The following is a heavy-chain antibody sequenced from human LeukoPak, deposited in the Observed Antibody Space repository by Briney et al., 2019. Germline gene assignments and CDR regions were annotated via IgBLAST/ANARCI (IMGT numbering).Heavy chain of an antibody. CDR3: ARRTASYDILTGPDY. D-gene: IGHD3-9*01. V-gene: IGHV5-51*01. CDR2: IYPGDSDT. J-gene: IGHJ4*02. Sequence: GESLKISCKGSEYSFTSYWIGWVRQMPGKGLEWMEIIYPGDSDTRYSPSFQGQVTISADKSISTAYLQWSSLKASDTAMYYCARRTASYDILTGPDYWGQGTLVTVSS. CDR1: EYSFTSYW.